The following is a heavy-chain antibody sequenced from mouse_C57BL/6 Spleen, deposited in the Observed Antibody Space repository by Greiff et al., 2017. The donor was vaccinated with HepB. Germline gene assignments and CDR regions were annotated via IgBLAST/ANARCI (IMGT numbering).Heavy chain of an antibody. D-gene: IGHD2-4*01. J-gene: IGHJ4*01. V-gene: IGHV5-16*01. Sequence: EVKLVESEGGLVQPGSSMKLSCTASGFTFSDYYMAWVRQVPEKGLEWVANINYDGSSTYYLDSLKSRFIISRDNAKNILYLQMSSLKSEDTATYYCARIYDYEDAMDYWGQGTSVTVSS. CDR3: ARIYDYEDAMDY. CDR2: INYDGSST. CDR1: GFTFSDYY.